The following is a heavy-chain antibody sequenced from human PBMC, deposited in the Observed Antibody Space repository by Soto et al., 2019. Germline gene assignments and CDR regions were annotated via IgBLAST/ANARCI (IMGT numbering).Heavy chain of an antibody. CDR3: ARDRSYAMEV. V-gene: IGHV3-74*01. Sequence: GGSLRLSCEASGFSIRDYWMHWVRQAPGEGLVWVSCINGDASSTTYADSVKGRFTISRDDAKNTVYLQMTSLRAEDTAVYFCARDRSYAMEVWGQGTRVTVCS. J-gene: IGHJ6*02. CDR2: INGDASST. CDR1: GFSIRDYW.